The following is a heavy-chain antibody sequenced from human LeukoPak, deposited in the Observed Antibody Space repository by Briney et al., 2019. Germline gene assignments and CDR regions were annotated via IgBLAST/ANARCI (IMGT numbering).Heavy chain of an antibody. CDR2: INPSGGST. D-gene: IGHD3-10*01. V-gene: IGHV1-46*01. CDR1: GYTFTRYY. Sequence: GGPLRLSYEPSGYTFTRYYMHGVRQPPGKGLEGVEIINPSGGSTSYAQKFQGRVTMTRDTSTSTVYMELSSLRSEDTAVYYCARDDRGSGSYQPINWFDPWGQGTLVTVSS. CDR3: ARDDRGSGSYQPINWFDP. J-gene: IGHJ5*02.